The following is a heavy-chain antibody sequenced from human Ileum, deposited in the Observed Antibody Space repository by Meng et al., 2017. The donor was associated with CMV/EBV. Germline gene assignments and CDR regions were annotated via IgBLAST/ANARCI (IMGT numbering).Heavy chain of an antibody. CDR1: GFPFSGYG. V-gene: IGHV3-30*02. J-gene: IGHJ4*02. CDR3: AKRGRSGWYYLEH. D-gene: IGHD6-19*01. CDR2: IRYDGSNQ. Sequence: ASGFPFSGYGMHWVRQAPGKGLEWVAFIRYDGSNQYYAESVKGRFTVSRDDSKNTLYLQMNSLTVEDTAVYYCAKRGRSGWYYLEHWGQGALVTVSS.